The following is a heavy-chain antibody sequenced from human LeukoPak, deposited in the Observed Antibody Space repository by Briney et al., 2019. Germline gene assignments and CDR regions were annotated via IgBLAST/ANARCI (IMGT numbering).Heavy chain of an antibody. Sequence: GGSLRLSCAVSGFSVSGYWMTWVRQAPGKGMEWVANIKQDGSEKNYVDSVKGRFTISRDHGENPLFLQMNSLRVEDTAVYYCAREWQGGIAAAGTRIEGDYWGQGTLVAVSS. J-gene: IGHJ4*02. CDR2: IKQDGSEK. D-gene: IGHD6-13*01. CDR1: GFSVSGYW. V-gene: IGHV3-7*01. CDR3: AREWQGGIAAAGTRIEGDY.